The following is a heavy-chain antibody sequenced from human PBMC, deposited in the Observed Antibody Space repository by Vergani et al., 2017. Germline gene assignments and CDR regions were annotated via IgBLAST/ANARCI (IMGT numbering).Heavy chain of an antibody. CDR2: IYYSGST. V-gene: IGHV4-39*01. Sequence: QLQLQESGPGLVKPSETLSLTCTVSGGSISSSSYYWGWIRQPPGKGLEWIGSIYYSGSTYYNPSLKSRVTISVDTSKNQFSLKLSSVTAADTAVYYCAISGYSSGDIDDWGQGTLVTVSS. CDR1: GGSISSSSYY. D-gene: IGHD6-19*01. CDR3: AISGYSSGDIDD. J-gene: IGHJ4*02.